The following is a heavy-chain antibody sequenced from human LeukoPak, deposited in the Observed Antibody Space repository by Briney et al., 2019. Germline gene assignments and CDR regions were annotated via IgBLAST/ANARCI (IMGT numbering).Heavy chain of an antibody. J-gene: IGHJ4*02. CDR3: ARDLGSSWYTPFDY. CDR1: GFTFSSYA. Sequence: PGGSLRLSCAASGFTFSSYAMTGVRQAPGKGLEWVSSISSSSSYIYYADSVKGRFTISRDNAKNSVYLQMNSLRAEDTAVYYCARDLGSSWYTPFDYWGQGTLVTVSS. CDR2: ISSSSSYI. D-gene: IGHD6-13*01. V-gene: IGHV3-21*01.